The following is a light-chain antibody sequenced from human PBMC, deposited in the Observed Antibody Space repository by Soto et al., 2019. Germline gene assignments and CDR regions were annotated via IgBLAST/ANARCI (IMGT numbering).Light chain of an antibody. CDR3: RSYKSSHNRVL. CDR2: DVS. J-gene: IGLJ2*01. Sequence: QSALTQPASVSGSPGQSITISCTGTSSDVGGYNSVSWYQHHPGKAPKLMFYDVSDRPSGVSDRFSGSKSGNTASLTISGLQSEDEADYYCRSYKSSHNRVLFGAGTKVTVL. CDR1: SSDVGGYNS. V-gene: IGLV2-14*03.